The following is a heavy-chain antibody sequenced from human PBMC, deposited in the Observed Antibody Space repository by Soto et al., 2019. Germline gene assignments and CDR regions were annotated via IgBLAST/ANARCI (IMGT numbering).Heavy chain of an antibody. CDR2: IIPIFGTA. V-gene: IGHV1-69*13. J-gene: IGHJ6*02. CDR1: GGTFSSYA. CDR3: ARDRYCSGGSCPYGMDV. Sequence: SVKVSCKASGGTFSSYAISWVRQAPGQGLQWMGGIIPIFGTANYAQKFQGRVTITADESTSTAYMELSSLRSEDTAVYYCARDRYCSGGSCPYGMDVWGQGTTVTVSS. D-gene: IGHD2-15*01.